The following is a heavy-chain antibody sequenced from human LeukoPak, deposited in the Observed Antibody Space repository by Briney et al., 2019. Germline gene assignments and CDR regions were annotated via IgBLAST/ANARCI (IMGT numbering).Heavy chain of an antibody. CDR2: INHNGNVD. CDR1: GFTFSSFA. D-gene: IGHD3-16*01. CDR3: ARGGGLDV. J-gene: IGHJ6*02. Sequence: GGSRRLSCESSGFTFSSFAISWPRRAPGKGLEWVASINHNGNVDYYVASVKGRFTISRDDAKNSLYLQMSNLRAEDTAVYFCARGGGLDVWGQGAKVTVSS. V-gene: IGHV3-7*03.